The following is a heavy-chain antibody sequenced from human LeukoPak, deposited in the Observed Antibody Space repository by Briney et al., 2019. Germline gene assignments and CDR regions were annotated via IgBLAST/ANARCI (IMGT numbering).Heavy chain of an antibody. CDR2: ISSLRGTT. V-gene: IGHV4-4*02. CDR3: AKIYCSSITCYVDF. D-gene: IGHD2-2*01. CDR1: GGSISSSNW. J-gene: IGHJ4*02. Sequence: SGTLSLTCTISGGSISSSNWWTWVRQPPGKGLERIGEISSLRGTTNYNPSLMRRVTISLDKSKNQFSLRLSSVTAADTAVYYCAKIYCSSITCYVDFWGQGTLVTVSS.